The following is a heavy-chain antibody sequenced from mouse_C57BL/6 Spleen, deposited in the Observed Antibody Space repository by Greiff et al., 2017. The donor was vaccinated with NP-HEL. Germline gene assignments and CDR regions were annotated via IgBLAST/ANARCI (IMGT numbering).Heavy chain of an antibody. CDR2: IDPETGGT. V-gene: IGHV1-15*01. J-gene: IGHJ4*01. CDR3: TKVLVTITTVVAEAIDY. Sequence: VQLQQSGAELVRPGASVTLSCKASGYTFTDYEMHWVKQTPVHGLEWIGAIDPETGGTAYNQKFKGKAILTADKSSSTAYMELRSLTSEDSAVYYCTKVLVTITTVVAEAIDYWGQGTSVTVSS. D-gene: IGHD1-1*01. CDR1: GYTFTDYE.